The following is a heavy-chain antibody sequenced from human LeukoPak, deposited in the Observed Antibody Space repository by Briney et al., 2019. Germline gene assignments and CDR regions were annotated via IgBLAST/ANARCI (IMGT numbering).Heavy chain of an antibody. V-gene: IGHV3-74*01. J-gene: IGHJ4*02. CDR3: ARRTTVTLSFDY. D-gene: IGHD4-17*01. Sequence: GGSLRLSCETAGFTFSSYVMHWVRRTPGKGLVWVSRISHDGIISYADSVKGRFTISRDNAKNSLYLQMNSLRAEDTAVYYCARRTTVTLSFDYWGQGTLVTVSS. CDR2: ISHDGII. CDR1: GFTFSSYV.